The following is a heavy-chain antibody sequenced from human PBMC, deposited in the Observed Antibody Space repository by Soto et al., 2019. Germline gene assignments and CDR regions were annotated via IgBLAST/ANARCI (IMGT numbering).Heavy chain of an antibody. Sequence: QVQLVESGGGVVQPGRSLRLSCAASGFTFSSYGMHWVRQAPGKGLEWVAVIWYDGSNKYYADSVKGRFTISRDNSKNTLYLQMNSLRAEDTAVYYCPRGGYYVYYFDYWGQGTLVTVSS. CDR1: GFTFSSYG. D-gene: IGHD3-10*02. CDR2: IWYDGSNK. V-gene: IGHV3-33*01. J-gene: IGHJ4*02. CDR3: PRGGYYVYYFDY.